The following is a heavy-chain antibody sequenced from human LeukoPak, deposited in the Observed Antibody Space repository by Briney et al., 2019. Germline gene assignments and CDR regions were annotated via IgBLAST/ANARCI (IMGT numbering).Heavy chain of an antibody. V-gene: IGHV1-2*02. J-gene: IGHJ4*02. CDR2: TNPNSGGT. Sequence: ASVKVSCKASGYTFTGYYMHWVRQAPGQGLEWMGWTNPNSGGTNYAQKFQGRVTMTRDTSISTAYMELSRLRSDDTAVYYCARESYYGSGSYGYWGQGTLVTVSS. D-gene: IGHD3-10*01. CDR3: ARESYYGSGSYGY. CDR1: GYTFTGYY.